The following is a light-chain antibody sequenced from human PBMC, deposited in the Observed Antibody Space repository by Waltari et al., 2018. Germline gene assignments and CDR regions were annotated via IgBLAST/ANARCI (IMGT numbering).Light chain of an antibody. J-gene: IGLJ2*01. CDR1: ALPKEY. CDR3: YSMGSGGNERV. Sequence: YELTQPPSVSVSPGQTARITCSGDALPKEYAYWFQQKSGQAPVMVIYEDTKRPSGIPERFSGSSSGTMATLTISGAQVEDEGDYYCYSMGSGGNERVFGAGTRLTVL. V-gene: IGLV3-10*01. CDR2: EDT.